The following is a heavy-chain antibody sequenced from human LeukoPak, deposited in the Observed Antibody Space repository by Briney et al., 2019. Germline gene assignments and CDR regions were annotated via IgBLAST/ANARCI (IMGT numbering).Heavy chain of an antibody. CDR1: GYTFTGYY. CDR3: ARDYTYYYDSRYWFDP. D-gene: IGHD3-22*01. J-gene: IGHJ5*02. Sequence: GASVKVSCKASGYTFTGYYMHWVRQAPGQGLEWMGWINPNSGGTNYAQKFQGRVTMTRDTSISTAYMELSRLRSDDTAVDYCARDYTYYYDSRYWFDPWGQGTLVTVSS. V-gene: IGHV1-2*02. CDR2: INPNSGGT.